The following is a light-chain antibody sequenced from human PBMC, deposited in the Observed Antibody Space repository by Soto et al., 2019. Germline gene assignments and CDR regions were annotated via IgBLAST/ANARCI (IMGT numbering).Light chain of an antibody. CDR2: DVS. J-gene: IGLJ1*01. V-gene: IGLV2-14*01. Sequence: QSVLTQPASVSGSPGQSITISCTGSSSDVGGYNYVSWYQQHPGKAPKLMIYDVSNRPSGVSNRFSGSKSGNTASLTISGLQAEDESVFYCSPYTSRSTFVFGSGTKLTVL. CDR3: SPYTSRSTFV. CDR1: SSDVGGYNY.